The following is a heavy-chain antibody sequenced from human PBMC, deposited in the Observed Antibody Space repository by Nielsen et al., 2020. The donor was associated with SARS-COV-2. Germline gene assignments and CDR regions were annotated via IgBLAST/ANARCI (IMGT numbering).Heavy chain of an antibody. V-gene: IGHV4-31*03. CDR1: GGSISSGGYY. D-gene: IGHD6-13*01. J-gene: IGHJ6*02. CDR3: ARDIRLPSAAAQTYYYYGMDV. Sequence: LRLSCTVSGGSISSGGYYWSWIRQHPGKGLEWIGYIYYSGSTYYNPSLKSRVTISVDTSKNQFSLKLSSVTAADTAVYYCARDIRLPSAAAQTYYYYGMDVWGQGTTVTVSS. CDR2: IYYSGST.